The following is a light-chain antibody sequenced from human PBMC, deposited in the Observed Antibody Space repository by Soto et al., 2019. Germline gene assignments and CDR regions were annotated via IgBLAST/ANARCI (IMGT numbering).Light chain of an antibody. Sequence: IQMTQSPSTLSASVGDRVTITCRASHNIERWMAWYQQKPGKAPKLLIYAASSLQSGVPSRFSGSGSGTDFTLTISSLQPEDFATYYCQQSYSNPQTFGQGTKVDIK. J-gene: IGKJ1*01. V-gene: IGKV1-39*01. CDR1: HNIERW. CDR2: AAS. CDR3: QQSYSNPQT.